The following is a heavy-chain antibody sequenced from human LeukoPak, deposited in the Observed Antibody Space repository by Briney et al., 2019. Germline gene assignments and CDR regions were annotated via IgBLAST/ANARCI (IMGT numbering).Heavy chain of an antibody. D-gene: IGHD6-13*01. CDR3: AREVYSSSRPADAFDI. V-gene: IGHV3-7*01. Sequence: PGGSLRLSCVGSGFTFSTYWMSWVRQAPGKGLEWVANIMQDESEKNYVDSVKGRFTISRENAKTSMYLQMNSLRAEDTAVYYCAREVYSSSRPADAFDIWGQGTVVTVSS. CDR2: IMQDESEK. CDR1: GFTFSTYW. J-gene: IGHJ3*02.